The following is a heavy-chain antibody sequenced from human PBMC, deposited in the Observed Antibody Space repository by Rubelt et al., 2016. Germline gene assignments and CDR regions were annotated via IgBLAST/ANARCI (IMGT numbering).Heavy chain of an antibody. CDR2: IKQDGSEK. Sequence: WVRQAPGTGLEWVANIKQDGSEKNYVDSVKGRFTISRDNAKNSLYLQMDSLRAGDTAVYYCARRYGDYEGSFEYWGQGTLVTVSS. D-gene: IGHD4-17*01. J-gene: IGHJ4*02. V-gene: IGHV3-7*01. CDR3: ARRYGDYEGSFEY.